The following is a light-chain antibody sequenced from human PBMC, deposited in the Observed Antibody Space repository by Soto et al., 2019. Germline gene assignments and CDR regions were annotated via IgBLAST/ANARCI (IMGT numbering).Light chain of an antibody. J-gene: IGKJ2*01. CDR3: QQSYSTPPDT. CDR2: AAS. Sequence: DIQMTQSPSSLSASVGDRVTITCRASQSIGTYLNWYQKKPGKAPKLLIHAASSLHSGVPSRFSGSGSGTDFTLTISSLKPEDFATYYYQQSYSTPPDTFGQGTKLEIK. CDR1: QSIGTY. V-gene: IGKV1-39*01.